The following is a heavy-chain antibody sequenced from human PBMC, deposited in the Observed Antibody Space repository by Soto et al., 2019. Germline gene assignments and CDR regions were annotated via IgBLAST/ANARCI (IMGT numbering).Heavy chain of an antibody. CDR2: ISSSGSTI. J-gene: IGHJ3*02. D-gene: IGHD3-9*01. V-gene: IGHV3-11*01. CDR1: AFTFSDYY. Sequence: PWVSLRLSCTASAFTFSDYYISWIRQAPGKGPEWVSYISSSGSTIYYADSVKGRFTISRDNAKNSLYLQMNSLRAEDTAVYYCARDYYDILTGHDAFDSWGQGTMVTVAS. CDR3: ARDYYDILTGHDAFDS.